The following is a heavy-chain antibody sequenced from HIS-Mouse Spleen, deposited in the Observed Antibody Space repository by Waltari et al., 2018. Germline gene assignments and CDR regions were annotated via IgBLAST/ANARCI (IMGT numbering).Heavy chain of an antibody. D-gene: IGHD6-6*01. CDR2: INQSGST. CDR1: CRPFSGYY. Sequence: QVQLQQWGAGLLKTSETLSLTCAVYCRPFSGYYWRWIRQLPGKGLEWIGEINQSGSTNYNPSLKSRVTISVDTSKNQFSLKLSSVTAADTAVYYCARGLAARFDYWGQGTLVTVSS. CDR3: ARGLAARFDY. V-gene: IGHV4-34*01. J-gene: IGHJ4*02.